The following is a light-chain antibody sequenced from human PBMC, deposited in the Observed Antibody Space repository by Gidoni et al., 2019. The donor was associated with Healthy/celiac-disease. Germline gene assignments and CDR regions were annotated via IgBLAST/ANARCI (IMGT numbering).Light chain of an antibody. J-gene: IGKJ3*01. CDR3: QQYGSSPPIT. CDR1: QSVSSSY. Sequence: EIVLTQSPGTLSSSPGVRATLSCRASQSVSSSYLAWYQQKPGQAPRLLIYGASSRATGIPDRFSGSGSGTDFTLTISRLEPEDVAVYYCQQYGSSPPITFGPGTKVDIK. CDR2: GAS. V-gene: IGKV3-20*01.